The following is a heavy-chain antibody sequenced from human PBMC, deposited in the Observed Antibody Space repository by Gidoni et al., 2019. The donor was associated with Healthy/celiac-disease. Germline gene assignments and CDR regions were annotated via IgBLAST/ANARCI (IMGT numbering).Heavy chain of an antibody. CDR3: ARVGPAAKTYYYYGMDV. CDR1: GFTFSSYW. CDR2: IKQDGSEK. D-gene: IGHD2-2*01. V-gene: IGHV3-7*01. Sequence: EVQLVESGGGLVQPGGSLRLSCAASGFTFSSYWMSWVSQAPGKGLEWVANIKQDGSEKYYVDSVKGRFTISRDNAKNSLYLQMNSLRAEDTAVYYCARVGPAAKTYYYYGMDVWGQGTTVTVSS. J-gene: IGHJ6*02.